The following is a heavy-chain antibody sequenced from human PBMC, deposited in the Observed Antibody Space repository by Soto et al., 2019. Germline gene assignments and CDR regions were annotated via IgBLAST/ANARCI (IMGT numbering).Heavy chain of an antibody. J-gene: IGHJ6*02. Sequence: SLSCAASGFTFSSYAMSWVRQAPGKGLEWVSAISGSGGSTYYADSVKGRFTISRDNSKNTLYLQMNSLRAEDTAVYYCAGPIFGVELYGMDVWGQGPTVTVSS. D-gene: IGHD3-3*01. CDR1: GFTFSSYA. V-gene: IGHV3-23*01. CDR2: ISGSGGST. CDR3: AGPIFGVELYGMDV.